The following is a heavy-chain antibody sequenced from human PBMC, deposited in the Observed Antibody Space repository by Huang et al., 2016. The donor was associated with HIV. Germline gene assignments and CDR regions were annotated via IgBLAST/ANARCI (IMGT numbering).Heavy chain of an antibody. V-gene: IGHV3-30*03. D-gene: IGHD3-9*01. CDR1: GLTFNVYA. CDR2: ISADGQKN. CDR3: ARELAVTGYWDFDS. J-gene: IGHJ4*02. Sequence: QAQLAESGGGAVQPGTSLTLSCVASGLTFNVYAMHWVRQAPGKGRGWGAVISADGQKNFDIDSVRGRFTISRDNSRNTVHLRMDSLSAADTATYYCARELAVTGYWDFDSWGQGTLVTVSS.